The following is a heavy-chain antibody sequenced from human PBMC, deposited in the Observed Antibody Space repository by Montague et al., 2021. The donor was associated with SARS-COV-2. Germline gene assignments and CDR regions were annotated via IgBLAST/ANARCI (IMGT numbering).Heavy chain of an antibody. V-gene: IGHV4-61*01. CDR1: VSWNSGAD. CDR2: IHYNGSN. D-gene: IGHD3-10*01. CDR3: ARSLDPSGTYYLPY. Sequence: SETLSLTCSILVSWNSGADWKWIRLNPRHTRKSYGHIHYNGSNTYSPSFKSRVTISIDTPKNQFSLKLSPVTAADTAVYYCARSLDPSGTYYLPYWGQGTLVTVSS. J-gene: IGHJ4*02.